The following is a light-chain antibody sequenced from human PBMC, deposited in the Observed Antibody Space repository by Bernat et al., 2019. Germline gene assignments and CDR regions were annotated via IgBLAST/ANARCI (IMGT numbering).Light chain of an antibody. V-gene: IGLV3-21*03. CDR1: NLGSKS. J-gene: IGLJ2*01. Sequence: SYVLTQPPSVSVAPGKTARITCGGTNLGSKSVHWYQQKPGQAPVLVVYDDGDRPSGIPERFSGSNSGNTATLTISRVEAGDEADYYCQVWDSSSDPVVFGGGTKLTVL. CDR3: QVWDSSSDPVV. CDR2: DDG.